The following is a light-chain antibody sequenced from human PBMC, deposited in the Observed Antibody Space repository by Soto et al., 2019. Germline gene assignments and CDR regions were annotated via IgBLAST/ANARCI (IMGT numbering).Light chain of an antibody. CDR3: QHYNSHVS. J-gene: IGKJ3*01. CDR1: ESISIW. Sequence: DLQMTQSPSTLSASIGDTVAITCRASESISIWLAWYQQKPGKAPKVLIYDASSLESGVPSRFSGSGSGTEFTLTISSLQPDDFATYYCQHYNSHVSFGPGTKVEIK. V-gene: IGKV1-5*01. CDR2: DAS.